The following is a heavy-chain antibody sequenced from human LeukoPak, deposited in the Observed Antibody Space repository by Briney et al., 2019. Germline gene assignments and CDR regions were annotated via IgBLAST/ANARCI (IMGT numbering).Heavy chain of an antibody. CDR3: ARGSSLTVTISAPNDAFDI. D-gene: IGHD4-17*01. J-gene: IGHJ3*02. V-gene: IGHV1-3*01. Sequence: ASVKVSCKASGYTFTSYAMHWVRQAPGQRLEWMGWINAGNGNTKYSQKFQGRVTITRDTSASTAYMELSSLRSEDTAVYYCARGSSLTVTISAPNDAFDIWGQGTMVTVSS. CDR2: INAGNGNT. CDR1: GYTFTSYA.